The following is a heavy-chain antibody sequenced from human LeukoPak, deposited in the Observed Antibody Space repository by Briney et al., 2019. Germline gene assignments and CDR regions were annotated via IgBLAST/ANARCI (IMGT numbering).Heavy chain of an antibody. J-gene: IGHJ4*02. CDR2: ISSSGTT. CDR3: ARASTGSFYYFDY. V-gene: IGHV4-4*07. D-gene: IGHD2-2*01. Sequence: SETLSLTCTVSGGSISSYFWSWIRQPAGKGLEWIGRISSSGTTNYNPSLKSRVTMSVDTSKNQFSLKLSSVTAADTAAYYCARASTGSFYYFDYWGLGTLVTVFS. CDR1: GGSISSYF.